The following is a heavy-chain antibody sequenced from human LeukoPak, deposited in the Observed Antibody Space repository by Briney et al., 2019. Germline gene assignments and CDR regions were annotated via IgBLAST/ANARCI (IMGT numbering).Heavy chain of an antibody. J-gene: IGHJ4*02. Sequence: PGGSLRLSCAASGFTVSSNYMSWVRQAPGKGPEWVSVIYSGGSTYYADSVKGRFTISRDNSKNTLYLQMNSLRAEDTAVYYCARGRPPIWFGELPVLDYWGQGTLVTVSS. V-gene: IGHV3-53*01. CDR2: IYSGGST. D-gene: IGHD3-10*01. CDR3: ARGRPPIWFGELPVLDY. CDR1: GFTVSSNY.